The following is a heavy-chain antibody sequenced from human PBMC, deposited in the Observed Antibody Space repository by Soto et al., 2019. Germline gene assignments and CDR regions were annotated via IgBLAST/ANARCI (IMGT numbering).Heavy chain of an antibody. D-gene: IGHD3-22*01. J-gene: IGHJ3*02. V-gene: IGHV4-30-4*01. Sequence: QVQLQESGPGLVKPSQTLSLTCTVSGGSISSGDYYWSWIRQPPGKGLEWIGYIYYSGSTYYNPSLTSRVTISVDTSKNQFPLKLSSVTAADTAVYYCARDPPYYYDSSGPDDAFDIWGQGTMVTVSS. CDR1: GGSISSGDYY. CDR3: ARDPPYYYDSSGPDDAFDI. CDR2: IYYSGST.